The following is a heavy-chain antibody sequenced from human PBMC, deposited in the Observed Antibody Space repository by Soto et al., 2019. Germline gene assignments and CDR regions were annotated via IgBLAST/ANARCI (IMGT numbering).Heavy chain of an antibody. CDR2: IYPGDSDT. D-gene: IGHD6-6*01. CDR1: GYSFTSYW. CDR3: ARQESEYSSSSFAFDI. Sequence: GESLKISCKGSGYSFTSYWIGWVRQMPGKGLEWMGIIYPGDSDTRYSPSFQGQVTISADKSISTAYLQWSSLKASDTAMYYCARQESEYSSSSFAFDIWGQGTMVTVSS. J-gene: IGHJ3*02. V-gene: IGHV5-51*01.